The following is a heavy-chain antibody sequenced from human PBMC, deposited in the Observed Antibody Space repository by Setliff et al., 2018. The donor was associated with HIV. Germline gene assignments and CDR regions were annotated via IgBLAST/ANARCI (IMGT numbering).Heavy chain of an antibody. V-gene: IGHV4-61*02. CDR1: GGSISNDNSF. CDR3: ARRIDDSGSFPDKNWFDT. D-gene: IGHD3-10*01. J-gene: IGHJ5*02. Sequence: SETLSLTCTVSGGSISNDNSFWSWIRQPAGKGLEWIGRIYKSGSTDYNPSLKSRVTILVDASKNQYSLRLSSVTAADTAVYYCARRIDDSGSFPDKNWFDTWGQGSLVTVSS. CDR2: IYKSGST.